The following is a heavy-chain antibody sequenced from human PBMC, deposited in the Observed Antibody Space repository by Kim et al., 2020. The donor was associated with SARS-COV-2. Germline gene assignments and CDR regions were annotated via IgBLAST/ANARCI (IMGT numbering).Heavy chain of an antibody. CDR1: GGSISSSSYY. CDR3: ARHYRWDSPPGLNYFDY. V-gene: IGHV4-39*01. Sequence: SETLSLTCTVSGGSISSSSYYWGWIRQPPGKGLEWIGSIYYSGSTYYNPSLKSLVTISVDTSKNQFSLKLSSVTAADTAVYYCARHYRWDSPPGLNYFDYWGQGTLVTVSS. D-gene: IGHD1-1*01. CDR2: IYYSGST. J-gene: IGHJ4*02.